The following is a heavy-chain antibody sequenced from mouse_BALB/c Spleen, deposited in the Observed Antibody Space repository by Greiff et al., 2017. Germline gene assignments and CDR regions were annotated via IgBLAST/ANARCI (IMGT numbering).Heavy chain of an antibody. Sequence: VQLQQSGAELVRPGTSVKVSCKASGYAFTNYLIEWVKQRPGQGLEWIGVINPGSGGTNYNEKFKGKATLTADKSSSTAYIQLSSLTSDDSAVYFCARSDGNFAWFAYWGQGTLVTVSA. CDR3: ARSDGNFAWFAY. D-gene: IGHD2-1*01. V-gene: IGHV1-54*01. CDR1: GYAFTNYL. J-gene: IGHJ3*01. CDR2: INPGSGGT.